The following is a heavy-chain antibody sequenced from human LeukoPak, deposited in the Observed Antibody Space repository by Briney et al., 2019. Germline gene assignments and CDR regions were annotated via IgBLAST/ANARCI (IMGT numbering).Heavy chain of an antibody. J-gene: IGHJ4*02. V-gene: IGHV4-39*01. CDR2: IYYSGST. CDR1: GGSISSSSYY. Sequence: SETLSLTCTVSGGSISSSSYYWGWIRQPPGTGLEWVGSIYYSGSTYYNPSLKSRVTISVDTSKNQFSLKLSSVTAADTAVYYCARHARGRYCGSTSCYIHPIDYWGQGTLVTVSS. CDR3: ARHARGRYCGSTSCYIHPIDY. D-gene: IGHD2-2*02.